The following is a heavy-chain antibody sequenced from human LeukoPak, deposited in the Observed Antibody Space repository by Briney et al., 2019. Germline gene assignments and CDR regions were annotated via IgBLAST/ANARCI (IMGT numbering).Heavy chain of an antibody. D-gene: IGHD6-13*01. CDR3: ARGLAAAGEGTFDP. Sequence: SETLSLTCTVSGGSISSYYWSWIRQPPGKGLEWIGYIYYSGSTNYNPSLKSRVTISVDTSKNQFSLKLSSVTAADTAVYYCARGLAAAGEGTFDPWGQGTLVTVSS. V-gene: IGHV4-59*01. J-gene: IGHJ5*02. CDR1: GGSISSYY. CDR2: IYYSGST.